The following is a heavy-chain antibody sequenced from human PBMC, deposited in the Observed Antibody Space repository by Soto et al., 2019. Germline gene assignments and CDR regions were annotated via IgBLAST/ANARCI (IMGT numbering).Heavy chain of an antibody. Sequence: ASLKVSCPASGYTFPSYAMHYVRQAPGQRLEWMGWINAGNGNTKYSQKFQGRVTITRDTSASTAYMELSSLRSEDTAVYYCARRMYSSGWYVFDYWGQGTLVTGSS. CDR1: GYTFPSYA. J-gene: IGHJ4*02. CDR3: ARRMYSSGWYVFDY. D-gene: IGHD6-19*01. V-gene: IGHV1-3*01. CDR2: INAGNGNT.